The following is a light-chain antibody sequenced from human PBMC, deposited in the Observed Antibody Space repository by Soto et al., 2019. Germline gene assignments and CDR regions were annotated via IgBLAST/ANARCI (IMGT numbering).Light chain of an antibody. CDR2: DVS. V-gene: IGLV2-14*01. J-gene: IGLJ1*01. Sequence: QSVLTQPASVSGSPGQSITISCTGTSSDVGGYNYVSWYQQHPGKAPKLMIYDVSNRPSGVSNRFSGSKSGNTASLTISGLQAEYEADYYCSSYTSSSTLGGYVFGTGTKLTVL. CDR3: SSYTSSSTLGGYV. CDR1: SSDVGGYNY.